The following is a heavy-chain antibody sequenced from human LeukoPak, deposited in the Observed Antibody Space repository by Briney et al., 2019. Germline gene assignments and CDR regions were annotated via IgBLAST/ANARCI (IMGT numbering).Heavy chain of an antibody. D-gene: IGHD4-23*01. CDR3: ARGILEGGNYGGNSYWFDP. J-gene: IGHJ5*02. V-gene: IGHV3-21*01. CDR2: ISGASSLM. CDR1: GFTFDTSS. Sequence: GGSLRLSCAASGFTFDTSSMNWVRQAPGKGLEWVSSISGASSLMYYADSVQGRFTISRDNAENSLYLQMSSLRDEDTAVYYCARGILEGGNYGGNSYWFDPWGQGTLVTVSS.